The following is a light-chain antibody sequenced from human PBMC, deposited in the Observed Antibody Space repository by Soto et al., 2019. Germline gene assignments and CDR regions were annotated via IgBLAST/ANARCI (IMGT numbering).Light chain of an antibody. CDR1: ESVSSNQ. V-gene: IGKV3-20*01. Sequence: PVERSALSFAASESVSSNQLAWYQQKPGQAPRLLTYVASTRATGIPDRFSGRESGTDLTLTISRLEPEDFAVYYCRPYGRSLRFAFGEGTKVDIK. J-gene: IGKJ4*01. CDR2: VAS. CDR3: RPYGRSLRFA.